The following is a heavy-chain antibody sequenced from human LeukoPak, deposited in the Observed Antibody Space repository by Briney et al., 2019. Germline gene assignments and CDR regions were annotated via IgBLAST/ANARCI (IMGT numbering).Heavy chain of an antibody. D-gene: IGHD1-26*01. CDR3: ARGSGSYSNWFDP. Sequence: SETLSLTCTVSGGSISFYYWSWIRQPPGKGLEWIGYIYYTGSTNYNPSLKSRVTISVDTSKNQFPLKLSSVTAADTAVHYCARGSGSYSNWFDPWGQGTLVTVSS. J-gene: IGHJ5*02. V-gene: IGHV4-59*01. CDR1: GGSISFYY. CDR2: IYYTGST.